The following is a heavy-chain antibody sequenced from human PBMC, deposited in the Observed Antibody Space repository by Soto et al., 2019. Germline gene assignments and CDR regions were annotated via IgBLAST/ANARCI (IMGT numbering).Heavy chain of an antibody. D-gene: IGHD3-16*01. V-gene: IGHV1-18*01. Sequence: ASVKVSCKSSGYPFTHYGITWVRQAPGQGLEWMGWISPFNGNTNYGQTLQGRVTLTTDTSTSTVYMELRSLRSDDTAVYYCARDQGITTGGVYSMYYYGMDGWGPGTTVTVSS. J-gene: IGHJ6*02. CDR3: ARDQGITTGGVYSMYYYGMDG. CDR2: ISPFNGNT. CDR1: GYPFTHYG.